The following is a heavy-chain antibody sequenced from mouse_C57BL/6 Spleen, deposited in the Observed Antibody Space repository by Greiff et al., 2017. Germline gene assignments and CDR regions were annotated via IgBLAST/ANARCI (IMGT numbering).Heavy chain of an antibody. D-gene: IGHD1-1*01. CDR1: GYTFTSYG. J-gene: IGHJ4*01. CDR2: IYPRSGNT. Sequence: VKLQESGAELARPGASVKLSCKASGYTFTSYGISWVKQRTGQGLEWIGEIYPRSGNTYYNEKFKGKATLTADKSSSTAYMELRSLTSGDSAVYFCARSTTDAMDYWGQGTSATVSS. V-gene: IGHV1-81*01. CDR3: ARSTTDAMDY.